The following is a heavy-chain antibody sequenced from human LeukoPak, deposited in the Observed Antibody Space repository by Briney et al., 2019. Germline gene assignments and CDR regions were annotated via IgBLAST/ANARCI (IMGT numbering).Heavy chain of an antibody. D-gene: IGHD1-14*01. CDR1: GYNFINYG. V-gene: IGHV1-18*01. Sequence: ASVKVSCKASGYNFINYGISWVRQALGQGLDWMGWISTYNGNSIYAQKFQGRVTMTTDTSTSTGYMDLRSLTSDDTAVYYCARVARTAVGIRYYFDEWGQGTLVSVSS. J-gene: IGHJ4*02. CDR3: ARVARTAVGIRYYFDE. CDR2: ISTYNGNS.